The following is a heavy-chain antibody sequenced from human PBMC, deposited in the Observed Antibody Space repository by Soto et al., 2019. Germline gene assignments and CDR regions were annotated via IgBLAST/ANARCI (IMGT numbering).Heavy chain of an antibody. J-gene: IGHJ5*02. CDR2: ISSSSSTI. V-gene: IGHV3-48*01. CDR1: GFTLSSYS. Sequence: GSLRLSCAASGFTLSSYSMNWVRQAPGKGLEWVSYISSSSSTIYYADSVKGRFTISRDNAKNSLYLQMNSLRAEDTAVYYCARIIRYYGSDFDPWGQGTLVTVSS. CDR3: ARIIRYYGSDFDP. D-gene: IGHD3-10*01.